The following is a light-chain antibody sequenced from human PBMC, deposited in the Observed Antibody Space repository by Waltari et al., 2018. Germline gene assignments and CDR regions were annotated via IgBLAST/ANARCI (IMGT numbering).Light chain of an antibody. V-gene: IGLV2-14*03. CDR3: RSYINSSPFEI. J-gene: IGLJ2*01. CDR1: SRYVGGYNY. Sequence: QSALTQPDAVSGSPGQSTTIACTGTSRYVGGYNYVSWYQQHPGKAPKLMIYGVSNRPSGVFNRLPGSKSGNTAPLPIHGLPAEEEADYYRRSYINSSPFEIFGGGTRLTGL. CDR2: GVS.